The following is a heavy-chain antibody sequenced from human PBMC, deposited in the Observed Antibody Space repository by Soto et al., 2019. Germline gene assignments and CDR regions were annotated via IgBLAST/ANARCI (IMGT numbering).Heavy chain of an antibody. J-gene: IGHJ4*02. CDR1: GFTFSSYA. CDR3: AKREAQGGVLGLAVAGTCFDY. CDR2: ISGSGRST. V-gene: IGHV3-23*01. D-gene: IGHD6-19*01. Sequence: EVQLLESGGGLEQPGGSLRLSCAASGFTFSSYAMSWVRQAPGKGLEWVSAISGSGRSTYYADSVKGRFTISRDNSKNTLYLQMNSLRAEDTAVYYCAKREAQGGVLGLAVAGTCFDYWGQGTLVTVSS.